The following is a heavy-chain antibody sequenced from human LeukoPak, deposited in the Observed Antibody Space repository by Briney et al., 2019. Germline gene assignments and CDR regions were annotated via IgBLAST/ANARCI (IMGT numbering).Heavy chain of an antibody. Sequence: ASVKVSCKASGYTFTTYAISWVRQAPGQELEWMGWISAYSGNTNYAQKLQGRVTMTTDTSTSTAYMELRSLRSDDTVVYYCARDPRAGEFDYWGQGTLVTVSS. CDR3: ARDPRAGEFDY. CDR1: GYTFTTYA. CDR2: ISAYSGNT. V-gene: IGHV1-18*01. D-gene: IGHD3-10*01. J-gene: IGHJ4*02.